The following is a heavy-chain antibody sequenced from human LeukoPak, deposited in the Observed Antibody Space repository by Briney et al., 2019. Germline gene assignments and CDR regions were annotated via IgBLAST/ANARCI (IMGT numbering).Heavy chain of an antibody. V-gene: IGHV3-7*01. D-gene: IGHD3-10*01. CDR3: ARDRFGTGYYYYGMDV. Sequence: GGSLRLSCAASGFTFSSYWMSWVRQAPGKGLEWVANIKQDGSEKYYVDSVKGRFTISRDNAKNSLYLQMNSLRAEDTAVYYCARDRFGTGYYYYGMDVWSQGTTVTVSS. J-gene: IGHJ6*02. CDR2: IKQDGSEK. CDR1: GFTFSSYW.